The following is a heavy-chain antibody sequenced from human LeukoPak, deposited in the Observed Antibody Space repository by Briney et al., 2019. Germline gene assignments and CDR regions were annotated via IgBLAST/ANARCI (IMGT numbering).Heavy chain of an antibody. D-gene: IGHD6-19*01. CDR3: AKPFTQTPYAIGWYTCDS. J-gene: IGHJ4*02. Sequence: GGSLRLSCAASGFTFSTYAMTWARQAPGKGLEWVSGVSSSGAATYYADSVKGRFTISRDDSRSTLYLHMNSLRADDTAVYYCAKPFTQTPYAIGWYTCDSWGQGTLVTVSS. CDR1: GFTFSTYA. V-gene: IGHV3-23*01. CDR2: VSSSGAAT.